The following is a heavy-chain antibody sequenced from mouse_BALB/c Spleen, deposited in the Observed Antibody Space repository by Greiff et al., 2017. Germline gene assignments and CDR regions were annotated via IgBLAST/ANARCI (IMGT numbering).Heavy chain of an antibody. CDR2: IWAGGST. CDR3: AGIYYDYDGFAY. J-gene: IGHJ3*01. V-gene: IGHV2-9*02. CDR1: GFSLTSYG. Sequence: VMVVESGPGLVAPSQSLSITCTVSGFSLTSYGVHWVRQPPGKGLEWLGVIWAGGSTNYNSALMSRLSISKDNSKSQVFLKMNSLQTDDTAMYYCAGIYYDYDGFAYWGQGTLVTVSA. D-gene: IGHD2-4*01.